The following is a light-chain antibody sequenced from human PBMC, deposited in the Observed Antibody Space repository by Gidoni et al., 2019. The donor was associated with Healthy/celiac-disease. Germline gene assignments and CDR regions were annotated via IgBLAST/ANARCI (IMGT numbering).Light chain of an antibody. Sequence: DIVMTQSPDCLAGSLGERATINCKASQSVLYSSNNNNYLAWYQQKPGQPPKLLIYWASTRESGVPDRFSGSGSGTDFTLTISSLQADDVAVYYCQQYYSSPPTFGQGTKLEIK. CDR3: QQYYSSPPT. V-gene: IGKV4-1*01. CDR2: WAS. J-gene: IGKJ2*01. CDR1: QSVLYSSNNNNY.